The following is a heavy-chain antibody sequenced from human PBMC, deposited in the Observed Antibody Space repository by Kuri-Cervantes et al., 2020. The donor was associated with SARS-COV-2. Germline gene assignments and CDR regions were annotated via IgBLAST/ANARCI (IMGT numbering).Heavy chain of an antibody. V-gene: IGHV3-66*01. Sequence: GGSLRLSCAASGFTFSSYWMHWVRQAPGKGLEWVSVIYSGGSTYYAESVKGRFTISRDNAKNSLYLQMNSLRAEDTAVYYCASGEGYCSGGSCYGSYWYFDLWGRGTLVTVSS. CDR2: IYSGGST. D-gene: IGHD2-15*01. CDR1: GFTFSSYW. J-gene: IGHJ2*01. CDR3: ASGEGYCSGGSCYGSYWYFDL.